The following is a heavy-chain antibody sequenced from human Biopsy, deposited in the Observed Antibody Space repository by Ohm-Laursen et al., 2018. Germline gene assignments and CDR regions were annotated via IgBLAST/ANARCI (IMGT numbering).Heavy chain of an antibody. V-gene: IGHV3-66*01. CDR2: IHGSGRT. J-gene: IGHJ4*02. CDR3: AGAGGHSF. Sequence: SLRLSCAASEFNVDRNHMNWVRQAPGKGLEWVSMIHGSGRTDYADSVKGRFTVSRDNSKDTVYLQMNALRVDDTAMYYCAGAGGHSFWGQGALVTVSS. D-gene: IGHD3-16*01. CDR1: EFNVDRNH.